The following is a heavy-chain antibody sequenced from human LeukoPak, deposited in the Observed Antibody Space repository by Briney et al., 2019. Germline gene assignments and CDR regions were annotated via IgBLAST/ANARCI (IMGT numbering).Heavy chain of an antibody. CDR3: VRHRDY. CDR2: MNSGGTL. V-gene: IGHV3-66*02. J-gene: IGHJ4*02. CDR1: GFSVSSDL. Sequence: GGSLRLSCAASGFSVSSDLMGWVRQTPGKGLEWVSVMNSGGTLYYTDTVKGRFTISRDPSKNTLYLQMNSLRPEDTAQYHCVRHRDYWGLGTLVTVSS.